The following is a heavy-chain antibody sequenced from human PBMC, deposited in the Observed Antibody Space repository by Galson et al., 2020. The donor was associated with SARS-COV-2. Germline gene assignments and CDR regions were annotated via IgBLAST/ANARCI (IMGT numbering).Heavy chain of an antibody. J-gene: IGHJ4*02. CDR1: GGSISSSTYY. V-gene: IGHV4-39*01. D-gene: IGHD1-26*01. CDR3: ARHPKGLMWDIDY. CDR2: IYYSGST. Sequence: SETLSLTCTVSGGSISSSTYYWGWIRQPPGKGLEWIGGIYYSGSTYYNPSLMSRITISGDTSNNQFSLKLSSVAAADTAMYYCARHPKGLMWDIDYWGQGTLVTVSS.